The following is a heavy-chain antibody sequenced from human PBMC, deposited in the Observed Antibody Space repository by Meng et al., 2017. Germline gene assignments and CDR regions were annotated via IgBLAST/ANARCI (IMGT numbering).Heavy chain of an antibody. CDR1: GFTFSSYA. V-gene: IGHV3-30*01. D-gene: IGHD3-10*01. CDR2: ISYDGSNK. Sequence: GRVVGSGGGVVQPGRPPRLSCAASGFTFSSYAMHWVRQAPGKGLEWVAVISYDGSNKYYADSVKGRFTISRDNSKNTLYLQMNSLRAEDTAVYYCASMGYWGQGTLVTVSS. J-gene: IGHJ4*02. CDR3: ASMGY.